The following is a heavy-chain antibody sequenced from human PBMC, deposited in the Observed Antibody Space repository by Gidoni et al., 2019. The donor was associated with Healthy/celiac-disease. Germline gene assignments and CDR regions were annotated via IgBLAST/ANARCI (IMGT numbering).Heavy chain of an antibody. J-gene: IGHJ4*02. Sequence: EVQLLESGGGLVQPGGSLRLSCAASGFTFSSYAMSWVRQAPGKGLEWVLAIRGSCGSTYYADSVKGRFTISRDNSKNTLYLQMNSRRAEDTAVYYCAKRLYSYGSSYFDYWGQGTLVTVSS. CDR1: GFTFSSYA. CDR2: IRGSCGST. D-gene: IGHD5-18*01. V-gene: IGHV3-23*01. CDR3: AKRLYSYGSSYFDY.